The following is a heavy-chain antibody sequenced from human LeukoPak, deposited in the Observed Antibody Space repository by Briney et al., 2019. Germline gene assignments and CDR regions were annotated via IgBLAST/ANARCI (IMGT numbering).Heavy chain of an antibody. CDR2: IWYDGSNK. V-gene: IGHV3-33*01. CDR3: ARDRNWATRNWYFDL. CDR1: GFTFRNYG. J-gene: IGHJ2*01. D-gene: IGHD5-24*01. Sequence: GGSLRLSCAASGFTFRNYGMHWVRQAPDKGLEWVGVIWYDGSNKYYGDSVKGRSTISRDNSQNTLSLQMDSLRAEDTAIYYCARDRNWATRNWYFDLWGRGTLVTVSS.